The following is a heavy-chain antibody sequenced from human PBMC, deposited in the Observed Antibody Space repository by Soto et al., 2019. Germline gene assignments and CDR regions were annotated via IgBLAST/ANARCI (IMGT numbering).Heavy chain of an antibody. Sequence: GGSLRLSCAASGFIFSDYTMNWVRQAPGKGLEWVSSISVSSNYIYYADSVKGRFTISRDNAKNSLYLQMNSLRGDETAIYYCARDRGVRGVLPSYTSGMDVWGQGTTVTVSS. V-gene: IGHV3-21*01. D-gene: IGHD3-10*01. CDR3: ARDRGVRGVLPSYTSGMDV. CDR2: ISVSSNYI. CDR1: GFIFSDYT. J-gene: IGHJ6*02.